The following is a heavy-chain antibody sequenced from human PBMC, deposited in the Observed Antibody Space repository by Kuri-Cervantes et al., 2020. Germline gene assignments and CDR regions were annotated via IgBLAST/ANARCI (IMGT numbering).Heavy chain of an antibody. D-gene: IGHD3-3*01. V-gene: IGHV1-18*01. CDR1: GYTFTSYG. CDR2: ISAYNGNT. Sequence: ASVKVSCKASGYTFTSYGISWMRQAPGQGLEWMGWISAYNGNTNYAQKLQGRVTMTTDTSTSTAYTELSSLRSEDTAVYYCASGVGSPTYFDYWGQGTLVTVSS. CDR3: ASGVGSPTYFDY. J-gene: IGHJ4*02.